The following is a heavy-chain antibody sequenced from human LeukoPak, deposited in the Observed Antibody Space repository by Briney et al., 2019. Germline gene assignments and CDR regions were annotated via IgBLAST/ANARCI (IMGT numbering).Heavy chain of an antibody. CDR1: GGSISSSSYH. Sequence: SETLSLTCTVSGGSISSSSYHWGWIRQPPGKGLEWIGSIYYSRSTYYNPSLKSRVTISKDTSKNQISLKLSSVTAADTAVYYCARGRGGLLWFGELLSQSKRWFDPWGQGTLVTVSS. J-gene: IGHJ5*02. D-gene: IGHD3-10*01. V-gene: IGHV4-39*07. CDR3: ARGRGGLLWFGELLSQSKRWFDP. CDR2: IYYSRST.